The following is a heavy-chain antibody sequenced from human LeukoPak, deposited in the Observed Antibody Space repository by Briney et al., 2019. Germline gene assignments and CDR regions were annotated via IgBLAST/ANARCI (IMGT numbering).Heavy chain of an antibody. Sequence: GGSLRLSCAASGFTFTIYGIHWVRQAPGKGLELVAIISHDGNNKYYADPVKGRFTISRDNSKNTLYLQMNSLRAEDTAVYYCAKVRHVEMATRYYFDYWGQGTLVTVSS. CDR2: ISHDGNNK. CDR3: AKVRHVEMATRYYFDY. D-gene: IGHD5-24*01. J-gene: IGHJ4*02. V-gene: IGHV3-30*18. CDR1: GFTFTIYG.